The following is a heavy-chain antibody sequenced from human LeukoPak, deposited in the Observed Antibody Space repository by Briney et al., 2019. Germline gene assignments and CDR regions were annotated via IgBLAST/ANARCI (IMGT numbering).Heavy chain of an antibody. Sequence: SETLSLTCAVYGGSFSGYYWSWIRQPPGKGLEWIGEINHSGSTNYNPSLKSRVTISVDTSKNQFSLKLSSVTAADTAVYYCARGDYSVDYWGQGTLVTVSS. CDR3: ARGDYSVDY. J-gene: IGHJ4*02. CDR2: INHSGST. V-gene: IGHV4-34*01. CDR1: GGSFSGYY. D-gene: IGHD2-15*01.